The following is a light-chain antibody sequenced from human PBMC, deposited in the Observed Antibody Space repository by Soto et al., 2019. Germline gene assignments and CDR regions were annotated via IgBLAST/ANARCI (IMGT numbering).Light chain of an antibody. V-gene: IGKV1-16*01. CDR3: QRYNDFQYV. CDR1: QAIYHY. Sequence: DIQMTQSPSSLSASVGDRVTITCRASQAIYHYLAWFQQMPGKAPKLLIYKAINLQSGVPSRFSGSGSGTEFSLTISGLQPDDFATYYCQRYNDFQYVFGQGTKL. J-gene: IGKJ2*01. CDR2: KAI.